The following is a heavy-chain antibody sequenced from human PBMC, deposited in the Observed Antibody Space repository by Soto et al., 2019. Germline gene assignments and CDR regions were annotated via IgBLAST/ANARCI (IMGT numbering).Heavy chain of an antibody. CDR2: ISGSGGST. Sequence: GGSLRLSCAASGFTFSSYAMSWVRQAPGKGLEWVSAISGSGGSTYYADSVKGRFTISRDNSKNTLYLQMNRLRAEDTAVYYCAKDLDTMVRGVIYGFDIWGQGTMVTVSS. CDR1: GFTFSSYA. CDR3: AKDLDTMVRGVIYGFDI. J-gene: IGHJ3*02. D-gene: IGHD3-10*01. V-gene: IGHV3-23*01.